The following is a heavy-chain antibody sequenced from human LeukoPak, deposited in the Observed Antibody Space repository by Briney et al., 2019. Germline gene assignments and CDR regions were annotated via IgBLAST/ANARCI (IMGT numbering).Heavy chain of an antibody. CDR1: GIVFSNYW. V-gene: IGHV3-7*03. Sequence: GGSLRLSCAASGIVFSNYWMSWVRQAPGKGLEWVANIKQDGSEKYYVDSVKGRFTISRDNAENSLYLQMNSLRAEDTAVYYCARNRSSGRPYYYYYGMDVWGKGTTVTVSS. CDR2: IKQDGSEK. D-gene: IGHD3-10*01. CDR3: ARNRSSGRPYYYYYGMDV. J-gene: IGHJ6*04.